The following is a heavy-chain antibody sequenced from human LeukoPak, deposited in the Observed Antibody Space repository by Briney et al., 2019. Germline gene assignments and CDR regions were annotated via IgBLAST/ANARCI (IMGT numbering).Heavy chain of an antibody. CDR2: IWYDGTNK. J-gene: IGHJ4*02. Sequence: TGGSLRLSCAASGFTFSSYGMHWDRQAPGKGLEWVAVIWYDGTNKYYADSVKGRFTISRDNSKNTLYLQMNSLRAEDTAVYYCVRVDSNGYYWTFEYWGQGTLVTVSS. CDR1: GFTFSSYG. V-gene: IGHV3-33*01. D-gene: IGHD3-22*01. CDR3: VRVDSNGYYWTFEY.